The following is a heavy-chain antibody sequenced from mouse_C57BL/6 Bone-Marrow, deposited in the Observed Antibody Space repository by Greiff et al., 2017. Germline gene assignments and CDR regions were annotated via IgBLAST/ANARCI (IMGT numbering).Heavy chain of an antibody. J-gene: IGHJ3*01. D-gene: IGHD4-1*01. CDR3: ASGRTGPYFAY. V-gene: IGHV1-50*01. CDR2: IDPSDSYT. Sequence: QVQLKQPGAELVKPGASVKLSCKASGYTFTSYWMQWVKQRPGQGLEWIGEIDPSDSYTNYNQKFKGKATLTVDTSSSTAYMQLSSLTSEDSAVYYCASGRTGPYFAYWGQGTLVTVSA. CDR1: GYTFTSYW.